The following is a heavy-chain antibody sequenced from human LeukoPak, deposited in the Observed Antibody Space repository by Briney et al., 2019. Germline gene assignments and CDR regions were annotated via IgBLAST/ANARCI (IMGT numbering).Heavy chain of an antibody. V-gene: IGHV4-34*01. D-gene: IGHD5-18*01. CDR3: ARDCDQDTLSLYYYYGMDV. J-gene: IGHJ6*02. CDR2: INHSGST. Sequence: SETLSLTCAVYGGSFSGYYWSWIRQPPGKGLEWIGEINHSGSTNYNPSLKSRVTISVDTSKNQFSLKLSSVTAADTAVYYCARDCDQDTLSLYYYYGMDVWGQGTTVTVSS. CDR1: GGSFSGYY.